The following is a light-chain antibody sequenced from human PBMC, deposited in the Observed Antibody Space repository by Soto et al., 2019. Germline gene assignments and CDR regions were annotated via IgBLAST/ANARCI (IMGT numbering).Light chain of an antibody. CDR1: QTVSSVH. CDR2: GAS. Sequence: EIVFTQSPGTLSLSPGERASLSCRASQTVSSVHLAWYQHKPGQAPRLLIYGASRRATGVPDRFSGSGSGTDFTLTISRXEPEDFAVYYCQQYDNSLWTFGQGTKVDIK. J-gene: IGKJ1*01. V-gene: IGKV3-20*01. CDR3: QQYDNSLWT.